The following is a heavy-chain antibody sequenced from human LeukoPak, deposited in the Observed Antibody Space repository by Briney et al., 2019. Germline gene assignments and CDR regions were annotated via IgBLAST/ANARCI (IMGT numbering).Heavy chain of an antibody. CDR1: GIRFDDYA. V-gene: IGHV3-9*01. CDR2: ISWNSDSI. D-gene: IGHD3-10*01. CDR3: TRRDFSRVRDVITPHAFDI. J-gene: IGHJ3*02. Sequence: GRSLRLSCAAFGIRFDDYAMHWVRQVPGKGLEWVAGISWNSDSIGYADSVKGRFTISRDNAKNSLYLQMNSLRIEDTALYYCTRRDFSRVRDVITPHAFDIWGQGTMVTVS.